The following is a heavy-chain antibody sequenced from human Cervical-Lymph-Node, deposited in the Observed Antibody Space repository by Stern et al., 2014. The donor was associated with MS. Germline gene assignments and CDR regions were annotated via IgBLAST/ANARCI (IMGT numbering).Heavy chain of an antibody. Sequence: QLQLQESGPGLVKPSETLSLTCTVSGGAISSSSDYWGWVRQPPGKGLEWMVISFHSGTTYYNPSLKSRVTIPVDTSKTQFSLKLSPVTAADTAVYYCAKPVELATSIDYWGRGTLVTVSS. CDR3: AKPVELATSIDY. J-gene: IGHJ4*02. D-gene: IGHD5-24*01. CDR1: GGAISSSSDY. V-gene: IGHV4-39*01. CDR2: SFHSGTT.